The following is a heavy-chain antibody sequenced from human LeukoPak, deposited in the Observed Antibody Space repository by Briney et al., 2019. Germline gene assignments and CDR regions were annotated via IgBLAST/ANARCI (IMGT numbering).Heavy chain of an antibody. J-gene: IGHJ6*02. CDR2: ISGSGGST. D-gene: IGHD1-26*01. Sequence: PGGSLRLSCAASGFTFSSYAMSWVRQAPGKGLEWVSAISGSGGSTYYADSVKGRFTISRDNSKNTLYLQMNSLRAEDTAVYYCAVTSGSYKRYYYGMDVWGQGTTVTVSS. V-gene: IGHV3-23*01. CDR1: GFTFSSYA. CDR3: AVTSGSYKRYYYGMDV.